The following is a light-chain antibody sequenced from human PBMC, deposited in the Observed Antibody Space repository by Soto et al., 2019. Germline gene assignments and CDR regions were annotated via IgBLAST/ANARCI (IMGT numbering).Light chain of an antibody. CDR2: DAS. CDR3: RQYNSYSWT. CDR1: QSISNF. Sequence: DVQMTQSPSTLSASIGERITISCRANQSISNFLAWYQQKPGKAPKLLIYDASTLESGVPSRFRGSGSWTEFTLTISSLQPDDFATYFCRQYNSYSWTFGRGTKVDIK. V-gene: IGKV1-5*01. J-gene: IGKJ1*01.